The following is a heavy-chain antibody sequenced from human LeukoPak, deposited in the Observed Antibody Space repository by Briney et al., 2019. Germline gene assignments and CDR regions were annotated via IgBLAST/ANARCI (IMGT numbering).Heavy chain of an antibody. CDR2: VFYNGKT. D-gene: IGHD2-2*01. J-gene: IGHJ4*02. Sequence: PSETLSLTCTVCGDSISTSNYYWGWVRQPPGKGLEWIGSVFYNGKTYSNAPLKSRVTMSADTSKNQFSLKLTSVTAADTAVYYCARQSRRATSDFWGQGTLVTVSS. V-gene: IGHV4-39*01. CDR1: GDSISTSNYY. CDR3: ARQSRRATSDF.